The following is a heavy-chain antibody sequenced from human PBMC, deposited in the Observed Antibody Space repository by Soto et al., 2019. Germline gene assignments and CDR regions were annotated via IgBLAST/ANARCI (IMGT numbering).Heavy chain of an antibody. CDR1: GYSIISGSY. J-gene: IGHJ4*01. D-gene: IGHD6-19*01. Sequence: SETLSLTCTVSGYSIISGSYWAWIRQPPGKGPEWIASIYHGGTTFYNPSLKSRITISVDTSNPQFSLKLTSVTAADTAVYYCARVHVMVVAGSTFDYWGHGTLVTVSS. CDR3: ARVHVMVVAGSTFDY. V-gene: IGHV4-38-2*02. CDR2: IYHGGTT.